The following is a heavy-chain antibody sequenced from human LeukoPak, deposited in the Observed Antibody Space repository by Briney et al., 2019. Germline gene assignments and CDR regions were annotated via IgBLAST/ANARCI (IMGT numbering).Heavy chain of an antibody. J-gene: IGHJ4*02. D-gene: IGHD4-17*01. Sequence: GRSLRLSCAASGFTFSNFAMSWVRQAPGKGLEWVSSISGSGGSTYYADSMKGRFTISRDNSKNTLYLHMNSLRAEDTAVYYCAKDLTTVTTGDYWGQGTLVTVSS. V-gene: IGHV3-23*01. CDR3: AKDLTTVTTGDY. CDR2: ISGSGGST. CDR1: GFTFSNFA.